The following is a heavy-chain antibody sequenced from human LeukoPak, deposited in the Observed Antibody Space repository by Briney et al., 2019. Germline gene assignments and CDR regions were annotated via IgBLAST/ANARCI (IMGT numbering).Heavy chain of an antibody. D-gene: IGHD1-26*01. Sequence: SETLSLTCTVSGGPISSYYWSWIRQPPGKGLEWIGYIYYSGSTNYNPSLKSRVTISVDTSKNQFSLKLSSVTAADTAVYYCARHAGGSYWGYYFDYWGQGTLVTVSS. CDR1: GGPISSYY. CDR3: ARHAGGSYWGYYFDY. V-gene: IGHV4-59*08. J-gene: IGHJ4*02. CDR2: IYYSGST.